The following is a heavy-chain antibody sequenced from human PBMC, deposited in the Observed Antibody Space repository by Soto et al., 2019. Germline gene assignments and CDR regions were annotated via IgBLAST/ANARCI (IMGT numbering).Heavy chain of an antibody. CDR3: AKDTAMVLYYYYGMDV. D-gene: IGHD5-18*01. CDR1: GFTFSSYG. CDR2: ISYDGSNK. Sequence: SLRLSCAASGFTFSSYGMHWVRQAPGKGLEWVAVISYDGSNKYYADSVKGRFTISRDDSKNTLYLQMNSLRAEDTAVYYCAKDTAMVLYYYYGMDVWGQGTTVTVSS. J-gene: IGHJ6*02. V-gene: IGHV3-30*18.